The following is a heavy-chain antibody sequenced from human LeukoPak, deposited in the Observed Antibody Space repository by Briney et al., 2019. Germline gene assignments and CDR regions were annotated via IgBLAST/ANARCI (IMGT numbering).Heavy chain of an antibody. J-gene: IGHJ4*02. CDR3: ARDLPGIAAAGLFDY. V-gene: IGHV3-21*01. Sequence: GGSLRLSCAASGFTFSSYSMNWVRQAPGKGLEWVSSISSSSSYIYYADSVKGRFTISRDNAKNSLYLQMNSLRAEDTAVYYCARDLPGIAAAGLFDYWGQGTLVIVSS. D-gene: IGHD6-13*01. CDR1: GFTFSSYS. CDR2: ISSSSSYI.